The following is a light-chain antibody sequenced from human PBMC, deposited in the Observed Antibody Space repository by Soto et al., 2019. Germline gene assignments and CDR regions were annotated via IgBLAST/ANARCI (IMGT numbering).Light chain of an antibody. CDR2: AAS. CDR3: QQSFSSPPWT. V-gene: IGKV1-39*01. Sequence: DIQMTQSPSSLSASVGDRVTITCRASQSISSYLNWYQQKPGKAPKLLIYAASSLQSGVPSRFSGSGSGTLFTLTSSSLQHEDFATYYCQQSFSSPPWTFGQGTKVDIK. J-gene: IGKJ1*01. CDR1: QSISSY.